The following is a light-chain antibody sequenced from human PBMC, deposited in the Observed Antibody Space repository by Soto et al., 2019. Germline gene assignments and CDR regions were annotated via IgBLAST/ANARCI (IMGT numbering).Light chain of an antibody. Sequence: QSVLTQPPSVSGAPGRRVTISCTGSSSNIGAGYDVHWYQQLPGTAPKLLIYGNSNRPSGVPDRFSGSKSGTSASLAITGLQAEDEADYYCQSYDSSLGSYVFGTGTKLTVL. CDR3: QSYDSSLGSYV. CDR2: GNS. CDR1: SSNIGAGYD. J-gene: IGLJ1*01. V-gene: IGLV1-40*01.